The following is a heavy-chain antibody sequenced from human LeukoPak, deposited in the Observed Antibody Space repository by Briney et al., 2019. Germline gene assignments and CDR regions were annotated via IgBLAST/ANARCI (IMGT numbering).Heavy chain of an antibody. CDR1: GGSISSGHW. Sequence: PSGTLSLTCAVSGGSISSGHWWSWVRQPPGKGLEWIGEIYHSGSTNYSPSLKSRVTISLDKSKNQFSLNLSSVTAADTAVYYCARGPTAPETGGLDYWGQGTLVTVSS. V-gene: IGHV4-4*02. CDR3: ARGPTAPETGGLDY. J-gene: IGHJ4*02. CDR2: IYHSGST. D-gene: IGHD1-14*01.